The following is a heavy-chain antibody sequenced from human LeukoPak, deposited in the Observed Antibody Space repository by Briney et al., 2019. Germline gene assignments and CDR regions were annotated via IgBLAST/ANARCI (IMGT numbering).Heavy chain of an antibody. D-gene: IGHD6-13*01. J-gene: IGHJ4*02. CDR2: INPNSGGT. CDR1: GYTFTAYY. CDR3: ARSRDTSSQSAGY. Sequence: APVNVSCKASGYTFTAYYIHWVRPAPGQGLEWMGWINPNSGGTSYEQKFQGRVTMTRDTSLNTAYMEVSGLTSDDTALYYCARSRDTSSQSAGYWGQGTLVTVSS. V-gene: IGHV1-2*02.